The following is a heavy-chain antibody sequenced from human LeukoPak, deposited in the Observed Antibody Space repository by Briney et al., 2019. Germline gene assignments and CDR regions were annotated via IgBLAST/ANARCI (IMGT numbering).Heavy chain of an antibody. CDR2: IYYSGST. CDR3: ARLTHSSSSPPYYFDY. Sequence: SETLSLTCTVSGGSISSYYWNWIRQPPGKGLEWIGSIYYSGSTYYNPSLKSRVTISVDTSKNQFSLKLSSVTAADTAVYYCARLTHSSSSPPYYFDYWGQGTLVTVSS. CDR1: GGSISSYY. J-gene: IGHJ4*02. V-gene: IGHV4-39*01. D-gene: IGHD6-6*01.